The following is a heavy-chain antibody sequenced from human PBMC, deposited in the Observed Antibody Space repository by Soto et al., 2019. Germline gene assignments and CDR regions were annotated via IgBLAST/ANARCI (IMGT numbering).Heavy chain of an antibody. Sequence: EVQLVESGGGLVQPGGSLRLSCAASGFTFSSYSMNWVRQAPGKGLEWVSYISSSSTIYYADSVKGRFTISRDNAKNSLYLQMNSLRDEDTAVYYCARDGSMIVPFDYWGQGTLVTVSS. CDR2: ISSSSTI. V-gene: IGHV3-48*02. D-gene: IGHD3-22*01. CDR3: ARDGSMIVPFDY. J-gene: IGHJ4*02. CDR1: GFTFSSYS.